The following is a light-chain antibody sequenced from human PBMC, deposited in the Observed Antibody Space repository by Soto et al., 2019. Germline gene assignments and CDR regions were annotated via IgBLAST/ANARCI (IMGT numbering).Light chain of an antibody. CDR3: CSYAGSSTFPYV. J-gene: IGLJ1*01. CDR2: EVS. Sequence: QSALTQPASVSGSPGQSITISCTGTSSDVGSYNLVSWYQHHPGKAPKLMIYEVSKRPSGASNRFSGSKSGNTASLTISGLQAEDEAYYYCCSYAGSSTFPYVFGTGTKVTVL. V-gene: IGLV2-23*02. CDR1: SSDVGSYNL.